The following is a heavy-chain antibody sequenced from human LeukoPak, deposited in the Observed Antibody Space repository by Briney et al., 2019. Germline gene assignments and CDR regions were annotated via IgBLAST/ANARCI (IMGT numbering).Heavy chain of an antibody. Sequence: GGSLRLSCAASGFAFNYAWVNWVRQAPGKGLEWVSSISSSSTYIYYADSVKGRFTISRDNAKNSLYLQMNSLRAEDTAVYYCARFITGPYYFDYWGQGTLVTVSS. CDR1: GFAFNYAW. V-gene: IGHV3-21*01. D-gene: IGHD3-22*01. CDR3: ARFITGPYYFDY. J-gene: IGHJ4*02. CDR2: ISSSSTYI.